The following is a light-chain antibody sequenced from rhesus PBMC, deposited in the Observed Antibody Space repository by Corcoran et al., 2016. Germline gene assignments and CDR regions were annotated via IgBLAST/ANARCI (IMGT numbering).Light chain of an antibody. J-gene: IGKJ4*01. V-gene: IGKV3S9*01. CDR3: QQYSNWPIT. CDR1: QSVSSY. Sequence: EIVMTQSPATLSLSPGERATLSCRASQSVSSYVAWYQQKPEQAPRLLIYGASSRATGIPERFSGSGSGTDFTLTISSLEPEDFAVYYCQQYSNWPITFGGGTKVEIK. CDR2: GAS.